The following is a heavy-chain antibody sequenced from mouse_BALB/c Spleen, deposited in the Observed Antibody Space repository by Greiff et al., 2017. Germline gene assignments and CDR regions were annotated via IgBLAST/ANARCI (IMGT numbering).Heavy chain of an antibody. CDR2: ISSGGST. D-gene: IGHD2-10*02. CDR3: ARGGGYGSYYFDY. V-gene: IGHV5-6-5*01. Sequence: DVKLVESGGGLVKPGGSLKLSCAASGFTFSSYAMSWVRQTPEKRLEWVASISSGGSTYYPDSVKGRFTISRDNARNILYLQMSSLRSEDTAMYYCARGGGYGSYYFDYWGQGTTLTVSS. J-gene: IGHJ2*01. CDR1: GFTFSSYA.